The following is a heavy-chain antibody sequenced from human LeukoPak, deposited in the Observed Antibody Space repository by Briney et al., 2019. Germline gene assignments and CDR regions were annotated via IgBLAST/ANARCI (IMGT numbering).Heavy chain of an antibody. V-gene: IGHV4-39*07. J-gene: IGHJ4*02. Sequence: SETLSLTCTVSGGSISSNNYYWGWIRQPPGKGLEWIGSIYYGGSTHYNPSLKSRVTISVDTSKNQFSLRLSSVTAADTAVYYCASKSSDHGELRFDYWGQGTLVTVSS. CDR3: ASKSSDHGELRFDY. D-gene: IGHD4-17*01. CDR1: GGSISSNNYY. CDR2: IYYGGST.